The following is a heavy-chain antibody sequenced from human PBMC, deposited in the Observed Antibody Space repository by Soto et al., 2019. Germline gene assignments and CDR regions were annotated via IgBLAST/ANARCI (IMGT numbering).Heavy chain of an antibody. D-gene: IGHD5-12*01. CDR3: AREGYPFDY. CDR1: GYSFTSYW. Sequence: GESLKISCKGSGYSFTSYWIGWVRQMPGKGLEWMGIIYPGDSDTRYSPSFQGRFTISRDNAKNSLYLQMNSLRDEDTAVYYCAREGYPFDYWGQGTLVTVSS. CDR2: IYPGDSDT. V-gene: IGHV5-51*01. J-gene: IGHJ4*02.